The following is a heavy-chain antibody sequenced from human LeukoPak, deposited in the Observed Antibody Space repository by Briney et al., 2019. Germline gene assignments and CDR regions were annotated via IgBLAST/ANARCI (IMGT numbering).Heavy chain of an antibody. V-gene: IGHV3-30-3*01. D-gene: IGHD3-10*01. CDR1: GFTFSSYA. Sequence: GRSLRLSCAASGFTFSSYAMHWVRQAPGKGLEWVAVISYDGSNKYYADSVKGRFTISRDNSKNTLYLQMNSLRAEDTAVYYCARDQPGEYYYSPDYWGQGTLVTVSS. J-gene: IGHJ4*02. CDR2: ISYDGSNK. CDR3: ARDQPGEYYYSPDY.